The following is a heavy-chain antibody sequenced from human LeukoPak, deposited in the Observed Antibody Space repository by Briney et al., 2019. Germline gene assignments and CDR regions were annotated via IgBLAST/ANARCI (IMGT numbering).Heavy chain of an antibody. CDR1: GFTFSSYW. CDR3: ARATYYYDSSGYYQMGY. V-gene: IGHV3-74*01. D-gene: IGHD3-22*01. Sequence: PGGSLRLSCAASGFTFSSYWMHWVRQAPGKGLVWVSRINTDGSSTSYADSVKGRFTISRDNAKNTLYLQMNSLRAEDTAVYYCARATYYYDSSGYYQMGYWGQGTLVTVSS. J-gene: IGHJ4*02. CDR2: INTDGSST.